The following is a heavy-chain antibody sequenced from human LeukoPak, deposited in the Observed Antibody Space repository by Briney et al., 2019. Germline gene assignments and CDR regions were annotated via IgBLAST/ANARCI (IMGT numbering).Heavy chain of an antibody. Sequence: ASVKVSCKASGYTFTSYDINWVRQATGQGLEWMEWMNPNSGNTGYAQKFQGRVTMTRNTSISTAYMELSSLRSEDTAVYYCAREDYYDSGSNDYWGQGTLVTVSS. CDR2: MNPNSGNT. CDR3: AREDYYDSGSNDY. CDR1: GYTFTSYD. D-gene: IGHD3-22*01. V-gene: IGHV1-8*01. J-gene: IGHJ4*02.